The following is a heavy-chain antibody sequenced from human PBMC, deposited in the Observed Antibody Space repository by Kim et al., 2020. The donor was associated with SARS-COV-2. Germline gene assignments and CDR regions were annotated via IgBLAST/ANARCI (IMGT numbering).Heavy chain of an antibody. J-gene: IGHJ5*02. Sequence: SVKGRFTTPRDNSKHTLYLQMNSLRAEDTAVYYCAKDTGYSYANWFDPWGQGTLVTVSS. D-gene: IGHD5-18*01. V-gene: IGHV3-23*01. CDR3: AKDTGYSYANWFDP.